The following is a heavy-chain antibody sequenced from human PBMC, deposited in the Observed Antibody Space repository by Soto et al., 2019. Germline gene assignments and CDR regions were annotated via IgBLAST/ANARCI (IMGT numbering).Heavy chain of an antibody. CDR2: ISGSGGST. V-gene: IGHV3-23*01. J-gene: IGHJ4*02. CDR3: AKARYYDILTGDY. D-gene: IGHD3-9*01. Sequence: EVQLLESGGGLVQPGGSLRLSCAASGFTFSSYAMSWVRQAPGKGLEWVSAISGSGGSTYYADSVKGRFTISRDNSKSTLYLQMNSLRAEDTAVYYCAKARYYDILTGDYWGQGTLVTVSS. CDR1: GFTFSSYA.